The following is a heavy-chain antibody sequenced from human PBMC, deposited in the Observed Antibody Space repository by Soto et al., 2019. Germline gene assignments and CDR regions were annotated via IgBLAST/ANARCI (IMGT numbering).Heavy chain of an antibody. J-gene: IGHJ6*02. CDR2: ISSSGSTI. CDR1: GLPFMRYE. CDR3: ARAGYPHYYYGMDV. D-gene: IGHD6-25*01. V-gene: IGHV3-48*03. Sequence: GPQRLSCAASGLPFMRYEMNLVRTAPGKGLEWVSYISSSGSTIYYADSVKGRFTISRDNAKNSLYLQMNSLRAEDTAVYYCARAGYPHYYYGMDVWGQGTTVTVS.